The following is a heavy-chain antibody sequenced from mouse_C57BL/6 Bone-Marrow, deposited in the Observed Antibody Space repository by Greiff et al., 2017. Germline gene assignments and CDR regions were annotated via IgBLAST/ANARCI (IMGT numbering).Heavy chain of an antibody. CDR1: GYTFTTYP. J-gene: IGHJ2*01. CDR3: ARGGNYGGYYFDY. Sequence: VQLQESGAELVKPGASVKMSCKASGYTFTTYPIEWMKQNHGKSLEWIGNFHPYNDDTKYNEKFKGKATLTVEKSSSTVYWELSRLTSDDSAVYYCARGGNYGGYYFDYWGQGTTLTVSS. D-gene: IGHD2-1*01. V-gene: IGHV1-47*01. CDR2: FHPYNDDT.